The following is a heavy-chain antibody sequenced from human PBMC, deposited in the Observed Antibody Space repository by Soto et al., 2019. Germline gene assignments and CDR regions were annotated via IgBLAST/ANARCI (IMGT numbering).Heavy chain of an antibody. Sequence: PWGSLRLSCAAPGIRFSGYAMSWFRQGPGTGLEWVASISGDGDSVYYGDSVKGRFTLSRDNSNNTLYLKMTNLRAGATAMYYGTKVIIFHMPSVTWGQGNLVTV. CDR3: TKVIIFHMPSVT. D-gene: IGHD2-21*01. CDR2: ISGDGDSV. J-gene: IGHJ5*02. CDR1: GIRFSGYA. V-gene: IGHV3-23*01.